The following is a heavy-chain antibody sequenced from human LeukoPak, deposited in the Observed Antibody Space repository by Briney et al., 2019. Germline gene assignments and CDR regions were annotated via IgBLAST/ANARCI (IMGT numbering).Heavy chain of an antibody. CDR3: ARDRGERDSSWSLPAHGFDI. CDR2: INPNSGGT. CDR1: GYTFTGYY. Sequence: GASVKVSCKASGYTFTGYYMHWVRQAPGQGLEWMGRINPNSGGTNYAQKFQGRVTMTRDTSISTAYMELSRLRSDDTAVYYCARDRGERDSSWSLPAHGFDIWGQGTMVTVSS. J-gene: IGHJ3*02. V-gene: IGHV1-2*06. D-gene: IGHD6-13*01.